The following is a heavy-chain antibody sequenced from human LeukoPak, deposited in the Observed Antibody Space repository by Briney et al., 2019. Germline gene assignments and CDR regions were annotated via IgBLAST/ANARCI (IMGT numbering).Heavy chain of an antibody. CDR3: AKESGYDVDLEY. V-gene: IGHV3-74*01. J-gene: IGHJ4*02. D-gene: IGHD5-12*01. CDR1: GFTFSTYW. Sequence: TGGSLRLSCAGSGFTFSTYWMHWVRQAPGGGLVWVSGINTDGSTTSYADSVKGRFSISRDNAKNTVYLQMSSLRAEDTAVYYCAKESGYDVDLEYWGQGALVTVSS. CDR2: INTDGSTT.